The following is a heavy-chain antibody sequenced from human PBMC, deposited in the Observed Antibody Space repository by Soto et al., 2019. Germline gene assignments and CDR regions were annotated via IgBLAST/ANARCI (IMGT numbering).Heavy chain of an antibody. Sequence: SETLSLTCAVSGGFISSVGFSWSWIRQPPGKGLEWIGYIYHSGSTYYNPSLKSRVTISVDRCKNQFSLKLSAVTAADTAVYYCARVGIAARLEGWFAPGGRGTLVTVSS. CDR3: ARVGIAARLEGWFAP. V-gene: IGHV4-30-2*01. CDR2: IYHSGST. J-gene: IGHJ5*02. CDR1: GGFISSVGFS. D-gene: IGHD6-6*01.